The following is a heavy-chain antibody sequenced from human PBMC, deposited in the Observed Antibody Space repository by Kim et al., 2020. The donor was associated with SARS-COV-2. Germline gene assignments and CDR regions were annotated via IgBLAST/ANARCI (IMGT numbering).Heavy chain of an antibody. D-gene: IGHD3-16*01. J-gene: IGHJ1*01. CDR1: GYSFTSYW. CDR3: AITGGEMATISGRIFQH. Sequence: GESLKISCKGSGYSFTSYWIGWVRQMPGKGLEWMGIIYPGDSDTRYSPSFQGQVTISADKSISTAYLQWSSLKASDTAMYYCAITGGEMATISGRIFQHWGQGTLVTVSS. CDR2: IYPGDSDT. V-gene: IGHV5-51*01.